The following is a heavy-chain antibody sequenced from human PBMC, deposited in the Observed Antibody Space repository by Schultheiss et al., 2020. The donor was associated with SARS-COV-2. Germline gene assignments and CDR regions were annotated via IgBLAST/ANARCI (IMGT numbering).Heavy chain of an antibody. V-gene: IGHV3-21*01. Sequence: GGSLRLSCAASGFTVSSNYMSWVRQAPGKGLEWVSSISSSSSYIYYADSVKGRFTISRDNAKNSLYLQMNSLRAEDTAVYYCARVLEGFSIGYWGQGTLVTVSS. CDR1: GFTVSSNY. J-gene: IGHJ4*02. D-gene: IGHD3-3*01. CDR3: ARVLEGFSIGY. CDR2: ISSSSSYI.